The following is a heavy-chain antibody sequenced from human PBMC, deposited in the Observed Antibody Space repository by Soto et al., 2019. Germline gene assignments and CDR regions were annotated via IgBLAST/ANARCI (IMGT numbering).Heavy chain of an antibody. CDR1: GFTFSSFG. V-gene: IGHV3-30*18. Sequence: QPGGSLRLSCAASGFTFSSFGMHWVRQAPGKGLEWVALISYDGSNKYYADSVKGRFTISRDKSKNTLYLQMNSLRAEDTAVYYCAKDRGWSSADLDYWGQGTLVTVS. CDR2: ISYDGSNK. J-gene: IGHJ4*02. CDR3: AKDRGWSSADLDY. D-gene: IGHD6-19*01.